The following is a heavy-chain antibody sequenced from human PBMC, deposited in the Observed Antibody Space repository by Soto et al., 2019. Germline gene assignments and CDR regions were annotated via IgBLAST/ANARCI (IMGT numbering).Heavy chain of an antibody. D-gene: IGHD1-26*01. V-gene: IGHV4-30-4*01. CDR1: GGSISSGDYY. J-gene: IGHJ4*02. Sequence: TLSLTCTVSGGSISSGDYYWSWIRQPPGKGLEWIGYIYYSGSTYYNPSLKSRVTISVDTSKNQFSLKLSSVTAADTAVYYCARARVGANIPFDYWGQGTLVTVSS. CDR2: IYYSGST. CDR3: ARARVGANIPFDY.